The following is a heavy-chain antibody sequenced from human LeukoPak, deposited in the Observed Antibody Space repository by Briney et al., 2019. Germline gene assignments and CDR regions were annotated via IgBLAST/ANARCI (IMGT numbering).Heavy chain of an antibody. Sequence: PSETLSLTCAVYGGSFSTYYWSWIRQPPGKGLEWIGEINHSGNTNYNPSLKSRVTISVDTSKNQFSLKLSSVTAADTAVYYCARVARNWFDPWGQGTLVTVSS. J-gene: IGHJ5*02. CDR3: ARVARNWFDP. CDR1: GGSFSTYY. CDR2: INHSGNT. V-gene: IGHV4-34*01.